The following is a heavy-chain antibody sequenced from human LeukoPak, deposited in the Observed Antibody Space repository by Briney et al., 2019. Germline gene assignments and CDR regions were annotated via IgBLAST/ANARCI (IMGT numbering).Heavy chain of an antibody. Sequence: GGSLRLSCAASGFTFSSYSMNWVRQAPGKGLEWVSYISSSSSTIYYADSVKGRFTISRDNSKNTLYLQMNSLRAEDTAVYYCAKEQLWFGGSFDYWGQGTLVTVSS. CDR3: AKEQLWFGGSFDY. D-gene: IGHD5-18*01. CDR2: ISSSSSTI. CDR1: GFTFSSYS. V-gene: IGHV3-48*01. J-gene: IGHJ4*02.